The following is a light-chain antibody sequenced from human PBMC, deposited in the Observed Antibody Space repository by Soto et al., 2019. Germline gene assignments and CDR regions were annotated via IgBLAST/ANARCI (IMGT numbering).Light chain of an antibody. CDR2: GAS. CDR1: QSVSSN. Sequence: EIVMTQSPATLSVSPGERATLSCRASQSVSSNLAWYQQKPGQAPRLLIYGASTRATGIPSRFSGSGSGTEFTLTISSLPSEAFAVYYCQQYNNWPPTYTFGQGTKREIK. CDR3: QQYNNWPPTYT. J-gene: IGKJ2*01. V-gene: IGKV3-15*01.